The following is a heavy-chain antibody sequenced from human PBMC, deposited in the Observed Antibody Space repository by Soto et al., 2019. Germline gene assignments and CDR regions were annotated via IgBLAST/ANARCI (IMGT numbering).Heavy chain of an antibody. V-gene: IGHV3-23*01. CDR2: ISGSGGST. CDR3: AKGALRDYYFDY. CDR1: GLTFSSYA. J-gene: IGHJ4*02. Sequence: PGGSLRLSWAASGLTFSSYAMSWVRQAPGKGLEWVSAISGSGGSTYYADSVKGRFTISRDNSKNTLYLQMNSLRAEDTAVYYCAKGALRDYYFDYWGQGTLVTVSS.